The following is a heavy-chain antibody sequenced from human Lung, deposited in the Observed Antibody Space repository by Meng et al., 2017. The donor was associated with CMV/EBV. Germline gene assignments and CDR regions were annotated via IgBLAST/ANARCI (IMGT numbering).Heavy chain of an antibody. Sequence: LXCTVSGCSISSGDYYWSWIRQHPGKGLEWIGYIYYSGNTYYSPSLKRRVTVSVDTSKKQFPLKLSPVTAADTAVYYCAGDPGGYCRNTNCPRWFDPWXQGTLVTVSS. CDR3: AGDPGGYCRNTNCPRWFDP. J-gene: IGHJ5*02. CDR2: IYYSGNT. V-gene: IGHV4-31*03. CDR1: GCSISSGDYY. D-gene: IGHD2-2*01.